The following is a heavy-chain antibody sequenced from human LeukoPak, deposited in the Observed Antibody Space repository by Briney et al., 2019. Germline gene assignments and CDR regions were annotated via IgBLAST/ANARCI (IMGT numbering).Heavy chain of an antibody. CDR2: VTHDGRI. CDR1: GGSFSGSY. Sequence: SETLSLTCAVYGGSFSGSYWNWIRQPPGKGLQWIGEVTHDGRINYNPSLRGRVTISVDTSMNQFSLRLTFVTAADTAVYYCATIYGDFSDFDSWAQGTLVTVSS. J-gene: IGHJ4*02. CDR3: ATIYGDFSDFDS. D-gene: IGHD4-17*01. V-gene: IGHV4-34*01.